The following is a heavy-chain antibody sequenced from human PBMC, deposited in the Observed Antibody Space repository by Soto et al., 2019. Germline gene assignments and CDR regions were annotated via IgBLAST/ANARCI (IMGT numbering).Heavy chain of an antibody. D-gene: IGHD5-12*01. CDR3: ARSTAGGWIYYYSYGMDV. J-gene: IGHJ6*04. V-gene: IGHV1-3*01. CDR1: GYTFTSYA. CDR2: INAGNGNT. Sequence: ASVKVSCKASGYTFTSYAMHWVRQAPGQRLEWMGWINAGNGNTKYSQKFQGRVTITRDTSASTAYMELSSLRSEDTAVYYCARSTAGGWIYYYSYGMDVGGKGTTVTVSS.